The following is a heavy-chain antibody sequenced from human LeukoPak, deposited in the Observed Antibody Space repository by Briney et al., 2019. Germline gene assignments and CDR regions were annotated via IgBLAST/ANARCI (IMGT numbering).Heavy chain of an antibody. V-gene: IGHV4-59*08. CDR3: ARQPPYYDILTGYRQSHFDY. J-gene: IGHJ4*02. CDR2: IYFSGST. CDR1: GGSISSYG. Sequence: SETLSLTCAVSGGSISSYGWSWIRQPPGKGLEWVWYIYFSGSTNYNPSLKSRVTISVDTSKNQFSLTLSSVTAADTAVYYCARQPPYYDILTGYRQSHFDYWGQGTLVTVSS. D-gene: IGHD3-9*01.